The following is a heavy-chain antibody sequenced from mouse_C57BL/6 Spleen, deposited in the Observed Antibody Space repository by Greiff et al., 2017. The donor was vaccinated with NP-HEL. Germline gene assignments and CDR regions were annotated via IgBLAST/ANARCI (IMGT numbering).Heavy chain of an antibody. Sequence: VQLQQPGAELVRPGSSVKLSCKASGYTFTSYWMHWVKQRPIQGLEWIGNIDPSDSETHYNQKFKDKATLTVDKSSSTAYMQLSSLTSEDSAVYYCARRSGSWDFDYWGQSTTLTVSS. D-gene: IGHD3-2*02. CDR1: GYTFTSYW. CDR2: IDPSDSET. J-gene: IGHJ2*01. CDR3: ARRSGSWDFDY. V-gene: IGHV1-52*01.